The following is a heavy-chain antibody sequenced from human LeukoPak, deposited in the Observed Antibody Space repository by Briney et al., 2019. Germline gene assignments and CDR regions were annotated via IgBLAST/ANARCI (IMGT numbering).Heavy chain of an antibody. CDR1: GYSISSGYY. CDR3: ARDRGGSGYYSDAFDI. CDR2: IYHSGST. D-gene: IGHD3-22*01. Sequence: SETLSLTCTVSGYSISSGYYWGWIRQPPGKGLEWIGSIYHSGSTYYNPSLKSRVTISVDKSKNQFSLKLNSVTAADTAVYYCARDRGGSGYYSDAFDIWGQGTMVTVSS. V-gene: IGHV4-38-2*02. J-gene: IGHJ3*02.